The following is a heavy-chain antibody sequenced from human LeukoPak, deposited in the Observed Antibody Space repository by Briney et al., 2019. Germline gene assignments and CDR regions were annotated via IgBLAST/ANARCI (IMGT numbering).Heavy chain of an antibody. CDR2: INHSGST. CDR3: ARGATMVRGVIIVRYYFDY. V-gene: IGHV4-34*01. CDR1: GGSFSGYY. J-gene: IGHJ4*02. D-gene: IGHD3-10*01. Sequence: SSETLSLTCAVYGGSFSGYYWSWIRQPPGKGLGWIGEINHSGSTNYNPSLKSRVTISVDTSKNQFSLKLSSVTAADTAVYYCARGATMVRGVIIVRYYFDYWGQGTLVTVSS.